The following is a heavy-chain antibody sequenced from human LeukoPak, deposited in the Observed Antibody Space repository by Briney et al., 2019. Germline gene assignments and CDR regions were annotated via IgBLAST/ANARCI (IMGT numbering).Heavy chain of an antibody. CDR3: ARVKRYSREGVDY. D-gene: IGHD5-12*01. J-gene: IGHJ4*02. CDR1: GFTFTSYG. Sequence: GGSLILSCAVSGFTFTSYGMHWVRQAPGKGLEWVAVIWYDGSNKYYADSVKGRFTISRDNSKNTLYLQMNSLRAEDTAVYYCARVKRYSREGVDYWGQGTLVAVSS. CDR2: IWYDGSNK. V-gene: IGHV3-33*01.